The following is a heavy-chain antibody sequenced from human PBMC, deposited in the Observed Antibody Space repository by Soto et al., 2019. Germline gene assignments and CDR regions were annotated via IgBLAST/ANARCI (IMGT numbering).Heavy chain of an antibody. Sequence: GGSLRLSCVASGFTFSSYWMHWVRQAPRKGLVWVSRINSDGSSTTYADSVKGRFTVSRDNAKDTLYLHMNSLRAEDTAVYYCARDGGYFDHWGQGILVTVSS. V-gene: IGHV3-74*01. J-gene: IGHJ4*02. CDR1: GFTFSSYW. D-gene: IGHD3-10*01. CDR2: INSDGSST. CDR3: ARDGGYFDH.